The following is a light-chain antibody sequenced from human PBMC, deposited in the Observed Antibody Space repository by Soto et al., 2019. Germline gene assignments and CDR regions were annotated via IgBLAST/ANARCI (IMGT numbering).Light chain of an antibody. CDR1: QRVSSY. CDR3: QQRSNWPLT. Sequence: EIVLTQSPATLSLSPGERATLSCRASQRVSSYLAWYQQKPGQAPRLLIYDASNRATGIPARFSGSGSGTDFHLTISSLEPEDFAVYYCQQRSNWPLTFGGGTKVEIK. V-gene: IGKV3-11*01. J-gene: IGKJ4*01. CDR2: DAS.